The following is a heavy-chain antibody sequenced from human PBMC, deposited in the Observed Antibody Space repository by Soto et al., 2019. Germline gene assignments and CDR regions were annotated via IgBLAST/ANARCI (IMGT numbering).Heavy chain of an antibody. J-gene: IGHJ4*02. Sequence: EVQLLESGGGLVQPGGSLRLSCAASGFTFSSYAMSWVRQAPGKGLEWVSAISGSGGSTYYADCVKGRFTISRDDSKNTLYLQMNSLRAEDTAVYYCAKDPPRPGTVTTQNFDYWGQGTLVTVSS. D-gene: IGHD4-17*01. CDR2: ISGSGGST. CDR3: AKDPPRPGTVTTQNFDY. CDR1: GFTFSSYA. V-gene: IGHV3-23*01.